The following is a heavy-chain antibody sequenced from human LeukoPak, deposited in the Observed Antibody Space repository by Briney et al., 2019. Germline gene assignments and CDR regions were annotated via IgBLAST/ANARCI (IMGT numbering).Heavy chain of an antibody. CDR3: ARGPFLGV. CDR1: GFTFSSYA. CDR2: ISYDGSNK. V-gene: IGHV3-30-3*01. Sequence: GGSLRLSCAASGFTFSSYAMHWVRQAPGKGLEWVAVISYDGSNKYYADSAEGRFTISRDNSKNTLYLQMNSLRAEDTAVYYCARGPFLGVWGQGTLVTVSS. D-gene: IGHD3-10*01. J-gene: IGHJ4*02.